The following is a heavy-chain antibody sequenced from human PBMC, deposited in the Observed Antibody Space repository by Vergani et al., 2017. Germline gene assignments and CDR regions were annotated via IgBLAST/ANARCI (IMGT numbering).Heavy chain of an antibody. CDR1: GGSISSHY. CDR3: ARRYCSSTSCFSYFDY. J-gene: IGHJ4*02. V-gene: IGHV4-59*11. D-gene: IGHD2-2*01. Sequence: QVQLQESGPGLVKPSETLSLTCTVSGGSISSHYWSWIRQPPGKGLEWIGYIYYSGSTNYNPSLKSRVTISVDTSKNQFSLKLSSVTAADTAVYYCARRYCSSTSCFSYFDYWGQGTLVTVSS. CDR2: IYYSGST.